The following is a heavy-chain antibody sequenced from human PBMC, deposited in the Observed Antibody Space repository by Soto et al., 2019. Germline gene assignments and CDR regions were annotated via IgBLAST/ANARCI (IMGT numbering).Heavy chain of an antibody. Sequence: QVQLVESGGGVVQPGRSLRLSCAASGFTFSSYGMHWVRQVPGKGLEWVAVISYDGSKKYYADSGKGRFTISRDNSKNTLYLQMNSLRTEDTAVYYCVTRLRAEVAGDYWGQGTLVTVSS. D-gene: IGHD5-12*01. CDR1: GFTFSSYG. J-gene: IGHJ4*02. CDR2: ISYDGSKK. V-gene: IGHV3-30*03. CDR3: VTRLRAEVAGDY.